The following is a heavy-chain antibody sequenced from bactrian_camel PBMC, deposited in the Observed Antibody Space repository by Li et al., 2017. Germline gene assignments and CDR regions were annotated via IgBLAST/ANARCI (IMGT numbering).Heavy chain of an antibody. CDR2: ITSGGSST. Sequence: QLVESGGGSVQAGGSLRLSCAASGFTFSSASMSWVRQAPGRGLEWVSSITSGGSSTDYADSVKGRFTISRDNAKNTVYLQMNSLKSEDTALYYCATFLPEVVTGAVNYWGQGTQVTVS. V-gene: IGHV3-2*01. J-gene: IGHJ4*01. D-gene: IGHD8*01. CDR3: ATFLPEVVTGAVNY. CDR1: GFTFSSAS.